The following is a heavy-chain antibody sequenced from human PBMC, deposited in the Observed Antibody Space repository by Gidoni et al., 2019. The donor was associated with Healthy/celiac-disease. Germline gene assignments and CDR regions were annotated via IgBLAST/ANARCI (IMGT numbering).Heavy chain of an antibody. CDR3: ARALIAAAGAFDP. CDR1: GGTFSSYT. Sequence: QVQLVHSGAEVKKPGSSVKVSCKASGGTFSSYTISWVRQAHGQGLEWMGRIIPILGIANYAQKFQGRVTIPADKSTSTAYMGLSSLRSEDTAVYYCARALIAAAGAFDPWGQGTLVTVSS. CDR2: IIPILGIA. V-gene: IGHV1-69*02. J-gene: IGHJ5*02. D-gene: IGHD6-13*01.